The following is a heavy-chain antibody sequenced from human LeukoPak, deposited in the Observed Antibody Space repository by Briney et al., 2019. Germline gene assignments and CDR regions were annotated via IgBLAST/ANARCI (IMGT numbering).Heavy chain of an antibody. CDR3: ARARGRYLVVYYFDY. CDR1: GYTFTGYY. J-gene: IGHJ4*02. Sequence: ASVKVSCKASGYTFTGYYMHWVRQAPGQGLEWMGWINPNSGGTNYAQKFQGRVTMTRDTSISTAYMELSRLRSGDTAVYYCARARGRYLVVYYFDYWGQGTLVTVSS. D-gene: IGHD6-6*01. V-gene: IGHV1-2*02. CDR2: INPNSGGT.